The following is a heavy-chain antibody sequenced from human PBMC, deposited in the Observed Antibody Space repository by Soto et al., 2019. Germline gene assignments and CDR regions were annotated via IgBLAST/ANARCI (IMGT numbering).Heavy chain of an antibody. D-gene: IGHD2-2*01. V-gene: IGHV2-5*02. CDR1: GFSLSTSGVG. Sequence: SGPTLVNPTQTLTLTCTFSGFSLSTSGVGVGWIRQPPGKALDWLALIYWDDDERYSPSLKSRLTITKHTSKNQVVLTMNNMDPVDTATYYCSNFLPAAMEEAFDIWGQGTMVTVSS. CDR3: SNFLPAAMEEAFDI. CDR2: IYWDDDE. J-gene: IGHJ3*02.